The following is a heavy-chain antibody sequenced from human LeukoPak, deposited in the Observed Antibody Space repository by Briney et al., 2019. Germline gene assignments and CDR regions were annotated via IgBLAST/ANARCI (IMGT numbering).Heavy chain of an antibody. CDR1: GGSISSSSYY. Sequence: PSETLSLTCTVSGGSISSSSYYWGWIRQPPGKGLEWIGSIYYSGSTYYNPSLKSRVTISVDTSKNQFSLKLSSVTAADTAVYYCARGTRPQGYYYYYYMDVWGKGTTVTVSS. V-gene: IGHV4-39*07. CDR3: ARGTRPQGYYYYYYMDV. J-gene: IGHJ6*03. CDR2: IYYSGST.